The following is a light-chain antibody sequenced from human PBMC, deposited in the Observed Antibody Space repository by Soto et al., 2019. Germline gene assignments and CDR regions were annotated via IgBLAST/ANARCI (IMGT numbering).Light chain of an antibody. CDR2: DVS. V-gene: IGLV2-14*01. CDR1: SSDVGGYNY. Sequence: QSALTQPASVSGSPGQSVTISCTGTSSDVGGYNYVSWYQQHPGKAPKLMIYDVSNRPSGVSNRFSGSKSGNTASLTISGPQAEDEADYYCCSYTSSSPLEVFGTGTKLTVL. J-gene: IGLJ1*01. CDR3: CSYTSSSPLEV.